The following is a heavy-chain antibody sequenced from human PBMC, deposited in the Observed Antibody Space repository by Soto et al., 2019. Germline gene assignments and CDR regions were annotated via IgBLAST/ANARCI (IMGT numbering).Heavy chain of an antibody. CDR3: ARDIVVVVAAIGGNWFDP. CDR1: GGTFSSYT. Sequence: QVQLVQSGAEVKKPGSSVKVSCKASGGTFSSYTISWVRQAPGQGLEWMVRIIPILGIANYAQKFQGRVTITADKSTSPAYMELSSLRSEDTAVYYCARDIVVVVAAIGGNWFDPWGLGTLVTVSS. D-gene: IGHD2-15*01. V-gene: IGHV1-69*08. J-gene: IGHJ5*02. CDR2: IIPILGIA.